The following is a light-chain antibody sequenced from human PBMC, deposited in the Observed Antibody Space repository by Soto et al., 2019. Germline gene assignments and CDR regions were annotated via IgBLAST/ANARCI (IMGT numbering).Light chain of an antibody. CDR3: QQYNNWPPWT. CDR1: QRVSSN. J-gene: IGKJ1*01. Sequence: EVVMTQSPATLSVSPGERATLSCRASQRVSSNLAWYQQKPGQAPRLLIYGASTRATGIPARFSGSGSGTEFTLTISSLQSEDFAVYCCQQYNNWPPWTFGQGTKVDI. CDR2: GAS. V-gene: IGKV3-15*01.